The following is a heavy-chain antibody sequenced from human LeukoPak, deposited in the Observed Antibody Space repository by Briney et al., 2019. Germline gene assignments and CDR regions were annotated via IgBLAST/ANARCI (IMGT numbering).Heavy chain of an antibody. CDR3: ARGGYGSGNYYGY. CDR1: GYTFTGYY. D-gene: IGHD3-10*01. Sequence: ASVEVSCKASGYTFTGYYMHWVRQAPGQGLEWMGWINPNSGGTNYAQKFQGRVTMTRDTSISTAYMELSRLRSDDTAVYYCARGGYGSGNYYGYWGQGTLVTVSS. J-gene: IGHJ4*02. V-gene: IGHV1-2*02. CDR2: INPNSGGT.